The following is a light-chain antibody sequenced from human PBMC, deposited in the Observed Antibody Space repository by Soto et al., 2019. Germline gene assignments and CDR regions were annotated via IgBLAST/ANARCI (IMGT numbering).Light chain of an antibody. Sequence: EIEMTHSPATLSVSPWERATLSCRASQSVSSSLAWYQQKPGQAPRLLIYGASTRATGIPARFSGTGSGTEFTLTINSLQSEDFAVYYCQQYNNWPLNFGPGTKVDIK. J-gene: IGKJ3*01. CDR2: GAS. CDR1: QSVSSS. V-gene: IGKV3-15*01. CDR3: QQYNNWPLN.